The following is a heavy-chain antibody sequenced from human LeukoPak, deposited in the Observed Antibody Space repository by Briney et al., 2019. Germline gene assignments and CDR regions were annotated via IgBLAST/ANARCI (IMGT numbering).Heavy chain of an antibody. J-gene: IGHJ6*03. Sequence: SETLSLTCAVYGGSFSGYCWSWIRQPPGKGLERIGEINHSGSTNYNPSLKSRVTISVDTSKNQFSLKLSSVTAADTAVYYCARGKAAAGTFYYYYYMDVWGKGTTVTVSS. CDR3: ARGKAAAGTFYYYYYMDV. D-gene: IGHD6-13*01. CDR1: GGSFSGYC. V-gene: IGHV4-34*01. CDR2: INHSGST.